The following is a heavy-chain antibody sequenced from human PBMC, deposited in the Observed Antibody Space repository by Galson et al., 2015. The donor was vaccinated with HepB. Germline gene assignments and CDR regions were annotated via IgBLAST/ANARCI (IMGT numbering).Heavy chain of an antibody. Sequence: SLRLSCAVSGFTFSDYYMSWIRQAPGKGLKWISYISSNPLYTTYADSGKGRFTISRDNAKTSLYLQINGLRAEDTAVYYCARVADADYGDHTHFDSWGQGTLVTVSS. J-gene: IGHJ4*02. CDR3: ARVADADYGDHTHFDS. CDR1: GFTFSDYY. D-gene: IGHD4-17*01. V-gene: IGHV3-11*06. CDR2: ISSNPLYT.